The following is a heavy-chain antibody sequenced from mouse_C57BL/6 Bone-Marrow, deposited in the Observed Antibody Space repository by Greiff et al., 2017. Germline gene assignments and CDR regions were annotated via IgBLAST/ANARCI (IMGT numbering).Heavy chain of an antibody. J-gene: IGHJ3*01. Sequence: QVQLQQPGAELVKPGASVKLSCKASGYTFTSYWMQWVKQRPGQGLEWIGEIDTSDSYTNYNQKFKGKATLTVDTSSSTAYMQLSSLTSEDSAVYYCARSDYDYEFAYWGQGTLVTVSA. CDR2: IDTSDSYT. CDR3: ARSDYDYEFAY. D-gene: IGHD2-4*01. V-gene: IGHV1-50*01. CDR1: GYTFTSYW.